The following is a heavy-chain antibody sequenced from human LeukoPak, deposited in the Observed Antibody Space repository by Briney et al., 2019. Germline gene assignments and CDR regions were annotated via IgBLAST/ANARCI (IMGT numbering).Heavy chain of an antibody. D-gene: IGHD2-8*02. V-gene: IGHV3-30*18. J-gene: IGHJ6*02. CDR3: AKRDPGYYYGMDV. Sequence: QPGGSLRLSCAASGFTFSSYGMHWVRQAPGKGLEWVAVISYDGSNKYYADSVKGRFTISRDNSKNTLYLQMNSLRAEDTAVYYCAKRDPGYYYGMDVWGQGTTVTVSS. CDR1: GFTFSSYG. CDR2: ISYDGSNK.